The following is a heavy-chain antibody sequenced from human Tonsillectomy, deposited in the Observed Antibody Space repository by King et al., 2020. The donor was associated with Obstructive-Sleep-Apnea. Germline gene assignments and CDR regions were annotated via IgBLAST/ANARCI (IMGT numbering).Heavy chain of an antibody. CDR1: GFTFRTYG. CDR3: AKIAYYYDSSGYYT. V-gene: IGHV3-30*18. D-gene: IGHD3-22*01. Sequence: VQLVESGGGVVQPGRSLRLSCAASGFTFRTYGMHWVRQAPGKGLEWVAVISYDGSHKSYAASVKGRFTISRDNSKNTLYLQMNSLIAEDTAVYFCAKIAYYYDSSGYYTWGQGTLVTVSS. CDR2: ISYDGSHK. J-gene: IGHJ5*02.